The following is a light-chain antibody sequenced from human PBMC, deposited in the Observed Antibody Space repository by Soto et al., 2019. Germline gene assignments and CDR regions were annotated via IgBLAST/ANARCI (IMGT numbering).Light chain of an antibody. CDR2: DAS. Sequence: EIVLTQSPATLSLSPGERATLSCRASQSVSSYLAWYQQKPGQAPRLLIYDASSRATGIPARFSGSGSGTDFTLTIISLEPEDFAVYYCQQRSNWPSTFGGGTKVEI. CDR1: QSVSSY. J-gene: IGKJ4*01. V-gene: IGKV3-11*01. CDR3: QQRSNWPST.